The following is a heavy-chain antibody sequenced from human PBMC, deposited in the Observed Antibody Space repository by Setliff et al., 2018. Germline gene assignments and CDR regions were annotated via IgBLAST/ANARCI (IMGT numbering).Heavy chain of an antibody. V-gene: IGHV1-2*02. CDR2: INPNSGDT. Sequence: ASVKVSCKASGHTLTGYYMHWVRQAPGQGLEWMGWINPNSGDTKYAQNFQGRVTMTRDTSITTFYMELSRLKSDDSAVYYCARAGDAASGRKGVFEYWGQGTAVTVSS. CDR3: ARAGDAASGRKGVFEY. J-gene: IGHJ4*02. CDR1: GHTLTGYY. D-gene: IGHD1-26*01.